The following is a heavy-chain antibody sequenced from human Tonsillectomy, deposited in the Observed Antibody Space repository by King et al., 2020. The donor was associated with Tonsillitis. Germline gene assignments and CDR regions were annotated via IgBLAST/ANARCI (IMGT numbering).Heavy chain of an antibody. J-gene: IGHJ4*02. V-gene: IGHV3-9*01. Sequence: VQLVESGGGLVQPGRSLRLSCAASGFTFDDYAMHWVRQAPGKGLEWVSGISWNSGSIGYADSVKGRFTISRDNAKNSLYLQMNSLRAEDTALYYCAKSPLYYYDSSGYYFDYWGQGTLVTVSS. CDR1: GFTFDDYA. CDR3: AKSPLYYYDSSGYYFDY. CDR2: ISWNSGSI. D-gene: IGHD3-22*01.